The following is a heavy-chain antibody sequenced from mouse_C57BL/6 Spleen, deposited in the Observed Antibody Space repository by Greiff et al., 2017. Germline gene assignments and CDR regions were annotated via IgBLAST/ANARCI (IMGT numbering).Heavy chain of an antibody. D-gene: IGHD1-1*01. CDR2: LNYDGSST. CDR3: ASGSSYVGFAY. CDR1: GFTFSDYY. V-gene: IGHV5-16*01. Sequence: EVQVVASEGGLVQPGSSMKLSCTASGFTFSDYYMAWVRQVPEKGLEWVANLNYDGSSTYYLDSLKSRFIISRDNAKNILYQQISSLKSEDTATYYCASGSSYVGFAYWGQGTLVTVSA. J-gene: IGHJ3*01.